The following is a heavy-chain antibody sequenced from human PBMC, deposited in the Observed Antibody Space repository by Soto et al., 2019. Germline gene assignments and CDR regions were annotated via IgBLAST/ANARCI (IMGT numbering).Heavy chain of an antibody. J-gene: IGHJ4*02. Sequence: SETLSLTCAVSGGSFTSNNWWTWVRQPPGQGLEWIGEIYRTGSTNYNPSLKSRVTISLDKSENQFSLKVTSLTAADTAVYYCASWDPGTSVDYWGQGTLVTVSS. CDR1: GGSFTSNNW. V-gene: IGHV4-4*02. CDR2: IYRTGST. D-gene: IGHD1-7*01. CDR3: ASWDPGTSVDY.